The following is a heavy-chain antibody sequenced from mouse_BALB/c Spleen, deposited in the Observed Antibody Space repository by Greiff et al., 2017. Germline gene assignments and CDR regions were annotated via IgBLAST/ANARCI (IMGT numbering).Heavy chain of an antibody. D-gene: IGHD2-4*01. Sequence: EVQLVESGGGLVKPGGSLKLSCAASGFTFSSYAMSWVRQTPEQRLEWVATISSGGSYTYYPDSVKGRFTISRDNAKSTLYLQMSSLRSEDTAMYYCARYYDDDEGVYWGQGTTLTVSS. V-gene: IGHV5-9-3*01. CDR2: ISSGGSYT. CDR1: GFTFSSYA. J-gene: IGHJ2*01. CDR3: ARYYDDDEGVY.